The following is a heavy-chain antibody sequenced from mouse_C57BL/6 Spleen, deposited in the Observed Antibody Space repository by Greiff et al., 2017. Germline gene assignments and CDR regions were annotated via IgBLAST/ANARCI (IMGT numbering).Heavy chain of an antibody. CDR2: IYPGDGDT. D-gene: IGHD3-1*01. CDR3: ARWEWHLRYFDV. Sequence: VQLQQSGPELVKPGASVKISCKASGYAFSSSWMNWVKQRPGKGLEWIGRIYPGDGDTNYNGKFKGKATLTADKSSSTAYMQLSSLTSEDSAVSVCARWEWHLRYFDVWGTGTTVTVSS. J-gene: IGHJ1*03. V-gene: IGHV1-82*01. CDR1: GYAFSSSW.